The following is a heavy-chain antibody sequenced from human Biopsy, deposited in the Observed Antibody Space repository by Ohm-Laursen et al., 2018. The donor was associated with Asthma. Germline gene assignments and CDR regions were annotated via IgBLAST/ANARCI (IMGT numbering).Heavy chain of an antibody. CDR1: GFSLRNARMG. Sequence: PTQTLTLTRTVSGFSLRNARMGVTWIRQPPGKALEWLAHIFSNDEKSYSTSLKSRITISKDTAKSQVVLTMSNMDPVDTATYYCARVVNYDFRSGYWFDPWGQGTLVTVSP. CDR2: IFSNDEK. CDR3: ARVVNYDFRSGYWFDP. D-gene: IGHD3-3*01. J-gene: IGHJ5*02. V-gene: IGHV2-26*01.